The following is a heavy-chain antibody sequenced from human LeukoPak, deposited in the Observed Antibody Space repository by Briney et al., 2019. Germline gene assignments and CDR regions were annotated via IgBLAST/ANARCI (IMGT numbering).Heavy chain of an antibody. CDR2: INHSGST. D-gene: IGHD2-2*01. CDR1: GGSFSGYY. J-gene: IGHJ6*03. CDR3: ARGPRSIVVVPAANRYYYYYMDV. V-gene: IGHV4-34*01. Sequence: PSETLSLTCAVYGGSFSGYYWSWIRQPPGKGLEWIGEINHSGSTNYNPSLKSRVTISVDTSKNQFSLKLSSVTAADTAVYYCARGPRSIVVVPAANRYYYYYMDVWGKGTTATVSS.